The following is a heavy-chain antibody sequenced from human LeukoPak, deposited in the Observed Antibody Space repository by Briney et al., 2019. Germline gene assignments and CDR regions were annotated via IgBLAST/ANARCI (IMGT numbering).Heavy chain of an antibody. CDR2: INHSGST. V-gene: IGHV4-34*01. Sequence: SETLSLTCAVYGGSFSGYYWSWIRQPPGEGLEWIGEINHSGSTNYNPSPKSRVTISVDTSKNQFSLKLSSVTAADTAVYYCVRGKIDRGYYYYMDVWGKGTTVTVSS. J-gene: IGHJ6*03. CDR3: VRGKIDRGYYYYMDV. CDR1: GGSFSGYY. D-gene: IGHD2/OR15-2a*01.